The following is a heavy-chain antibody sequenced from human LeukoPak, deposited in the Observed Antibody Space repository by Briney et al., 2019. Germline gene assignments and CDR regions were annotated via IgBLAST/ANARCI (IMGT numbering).Heavy chain of an antibody. Sequence: SETLSLTCGVSGGSFSFYYWSWIRQPPGKGLEWIGEISQSGSTNYNPSLKSRVNISLDTSENQFSLKLSSVTAADTAVYYCARDSGMATINFDYWGQGTLVTVSS. CDR2: ISQSGST. V-gene: IGHV4-34*01. CDR3: ARDSGMATINFDY. D-gene: IGHD5-24*01. CDR1: GGSFSFYY. J-gene: IGHJ4*02.